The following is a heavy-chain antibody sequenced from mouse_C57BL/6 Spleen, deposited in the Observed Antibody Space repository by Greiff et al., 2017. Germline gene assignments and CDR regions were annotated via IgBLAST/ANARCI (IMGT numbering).Heavy chain of an antibody. J-gene: IGHJ3*01. D-gene: IGHD2-4*01. CDR1: GFSLTSYA. V-gene: IGHV2-9-1*01. Sequence: VKLQQSGPGLVAPSQSLSITCTVSGFSLTSYAISWVRQPPGKGLEWLGVIWTGGGTNYNSALKSRLSISKDNSKSQVFLKMNSLQTDDTARYYCARNFDYDGAWFAYWGQGTLVTVSA. CDR2: IWTGGGT. CDR3: ARNFDYDGAWFAY.